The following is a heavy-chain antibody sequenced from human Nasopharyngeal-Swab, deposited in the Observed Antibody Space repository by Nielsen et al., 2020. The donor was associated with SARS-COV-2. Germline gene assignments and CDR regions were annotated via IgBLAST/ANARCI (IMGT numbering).Heavy chain of an antibody. J-gene: IGHJ3*02. CDR1: GFTFSSYG. CDR2: ISYDGSNK. V-gene: IGHV3-30*03. CDR3: ARDRGYSYGPDAFDI. D-gene: IGHD5-18*01. Sequence: GESLKISCAASGFTFSSYGMHWVRQAPGKGLEWVSVISYDGSNKYYADSVKGRFTISRDNSKNTLYVQMNSLRAEDTAVYYCARDRGYSYGPDAFDIWGQGTMVTVSS.